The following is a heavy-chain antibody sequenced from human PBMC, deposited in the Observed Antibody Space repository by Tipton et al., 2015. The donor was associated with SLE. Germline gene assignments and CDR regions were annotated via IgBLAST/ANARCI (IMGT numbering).Heavy chain of an antibody. V-gene: IGHV4-59*01. D-gene: IGHD3-3*01. Sequence: LRLSCAVYGGSFSGYYWSWIRQSPGKGLEWIGYIYDIGSTNYNPSLKSRVTMSVDTSENQLSLKLTFVTAADTAVYYCARARHGGAEYFEHWGQGTLVTVSS. J-gene: IGHJ1*01. CDR2: IYDIGST. CDR3: ARARHGGAEYFEH. CDR1: GGSFSGYY.